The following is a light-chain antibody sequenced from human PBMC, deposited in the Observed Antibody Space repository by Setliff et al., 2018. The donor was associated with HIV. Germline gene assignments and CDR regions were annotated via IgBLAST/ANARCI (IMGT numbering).Light chain of an antibody. CDR2: DVD. CDR1: SSDVGGYSY. V-gene: IGLV2-14*03. Sequence: QSALTQPASVSGSPGQSITISCTGTSSDVGGYSYVSWYQQHPGKAPKLMVFDVDKRPSGVSNRFSGSKSGNTASLTTSGLQAEDEADYYCSSFTTRSTVVFGSGTKGTVL. CDR3: SSFTTRSTVV. J-gene: IGLJ1*01.